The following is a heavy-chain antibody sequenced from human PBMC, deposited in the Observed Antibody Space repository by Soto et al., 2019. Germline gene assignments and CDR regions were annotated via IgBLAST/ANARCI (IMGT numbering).Heavy chain of an antibody. Sequence: SETLSLTCTVSGGSISSSSYYWGWIRQPPGKGLEWIGSIYYSGSTYYNPSLKSRVTISVDTSKNQFSLKLSSVTAADTAVYYCARDLGPYGGYFYYWAQGTLVPVSS. D-gene: IGHD4-17*01. CDR3: ARDLGPYGGYFYY. CDR1: GGSISSSSYY. J-gene: IGHJ1*01. V-gene: IGHV4-39*07. CDR2: IYYSGST.